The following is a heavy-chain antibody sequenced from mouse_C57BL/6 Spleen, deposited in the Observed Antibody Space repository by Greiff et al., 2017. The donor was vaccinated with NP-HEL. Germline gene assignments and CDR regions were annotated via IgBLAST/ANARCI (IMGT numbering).Heavy chain of an antibody. CDR1: GYAFTNYL. CDR2: INPGSGGT. V-gene: IGHV1-54*01. J-gene: IGHJ2*01. Sequence: VQLQQSGAELVRPGTSVKVSCKASGYAFTNYLIEWVKQRPGQGLEWIGVINPGSGGTNYNEKFKGKATLTADQSSSTAYMQLSSLTSEDSAVYVCARSFITTVVAFDYWGQGTTLTVSS. D-gene: IGHD1-1*01. CDR3: ARSFITTVVAFDY.